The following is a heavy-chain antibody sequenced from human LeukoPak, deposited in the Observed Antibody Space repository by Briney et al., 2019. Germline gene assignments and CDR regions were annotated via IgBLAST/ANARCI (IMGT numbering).Heavy chain of an antibody. CDR1: GFTFSSYA. D-gene: IGHD5-18*01. CDR3: AAQWIQLWLNY. J-gene: IGHJ4*02. Sequence: GRSLRLSCAASGFTFSSYAMHWIRQAPGKGLEWVAVISYDGSNKYYADSVKGRFTISRDNSKNTLYLQMNSLRAEDTAVYYCAAQWIQLWLNYWGQGTLVTVSS. CDR2: ISYDGSNK. V-gene: IGHV3-30-3*01.